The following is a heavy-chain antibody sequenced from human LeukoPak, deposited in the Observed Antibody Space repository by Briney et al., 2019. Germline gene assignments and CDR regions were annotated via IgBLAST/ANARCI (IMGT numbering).Heavy chain of an antibody. D-gene: IGHD2-15*01. CDR3: AKEVVLAATGGYYGMDV. CDR2: ISGSGGST. CDR1: GFTFTSYA. V-gene: IGHV3-23*01. J-gene: IGHJ6*02. Sequence: GGSLRLSCAASGFTFTSYAMSWVRQAPGQGLEWVSAISGSGGSTYYADTVKGRFTISTDNSANTRYLQMNSLRAEDTAVYYCAKEVVLAATGGYYGMDVWGQGTTVTVSS.